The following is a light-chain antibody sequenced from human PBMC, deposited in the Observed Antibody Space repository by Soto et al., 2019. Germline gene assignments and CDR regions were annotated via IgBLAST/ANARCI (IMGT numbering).Light chain of an antibody. V-gene: IGLV2-23*02. CDR2: EVS. J-gene: IGLJ3*02. Sequence: QSALTQPASVSGSPGQSITISCTGTISDVGTYNLVSWFQQHPGKAPKLMIFEVSERPSGVSNRFSGSKSGNTASLTISGLQAEDEADYHCCSYAGSYILVFGGGTKLTVL. CDR1: ISDVGTYNL. CDR3: CSYAGSYILV.